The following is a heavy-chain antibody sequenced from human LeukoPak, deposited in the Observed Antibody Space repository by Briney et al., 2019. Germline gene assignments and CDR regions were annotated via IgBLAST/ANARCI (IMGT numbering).Heavy chain of an antibody. CDR3: TRDLTIRYFDWSPDY. J-gene: IGHJ4*02. CDR1: GFTFSNYG. V-gene: IGHV3-33*01. D-gene: IGHD3-9*01. Sequence: GGSLRLSCAASGFTFSNYGMHWVHQAPGKGLEWVAIIWYDGSNKYYADSVKGRFTISRDNSKNTLYLQINSLRAEDTAVYYCTRDLTIRYFDWSPDYWGQGTLVTVSS. CDR2: IWYDGSNK.